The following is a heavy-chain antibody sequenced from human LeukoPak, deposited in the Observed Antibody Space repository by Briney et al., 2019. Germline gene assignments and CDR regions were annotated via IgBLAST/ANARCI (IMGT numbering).Heavy chain of an antibody. CDR3: AWAEATDNWFDP. CDR1: GYTFTRYY. J-gene: IGHJ5*02. V-gene: IGHV1-2*02. Sequence: SVQVSCKDSGYTFTRYYLYWLGQAPAQGLEGMGWSNPNSRGKTYAQKFQGRVNMTRHTSIITAYMELSRVRSGDTAVEYCAWAEATDNWFDPWGQGTLVTVSS. D-gene: IGHD5-12*01. CDR2: SNPNSRGK.